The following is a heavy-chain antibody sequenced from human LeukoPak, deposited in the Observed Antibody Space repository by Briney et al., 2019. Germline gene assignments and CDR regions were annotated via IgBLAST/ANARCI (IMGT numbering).Heavy chain of an antibody. CDR1: GESFSGYY. Sequence: SETLSLTCAVYGESFSGYYWSCIRQPPGEGLEWVGEINHSGSTNYNPPLKRRVTISVDTSKNQFSLKLSSVTAADTAVYYCARGRLPARDCSGGSCYKGRSRVPFDIWGQGTMVTVSS. J-gene: IGHJ3*02. D-gene: IGHD2-15*01. CDR3: ARGRLPARDCSGGSCYKGRSRVPFDI. V-gene: IGHV4-34*01. CDR2: INHSGST.